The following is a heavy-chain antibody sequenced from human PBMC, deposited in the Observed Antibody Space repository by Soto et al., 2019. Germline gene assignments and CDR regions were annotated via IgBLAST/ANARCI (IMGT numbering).Heavy chain of an antibody. CDR3: ASPGSYYYYYGMDV. CDR2: ISSSSSTI. CDR1: GFTFSSYS. V-gene: IGHV3-48*01. Sequence: EVQLVESGGGLVQPGGSLRLSCAASGFTFSSYSMNWVRQAPGKGLEWVSYISSSSSTIYYADSVKGRFTISRDNAKNSLYLQMNSLRAEDTAVYYCASPGSYYYYYGMDVWGQGTTVTVSS. J-gene: IGHJ6*02.